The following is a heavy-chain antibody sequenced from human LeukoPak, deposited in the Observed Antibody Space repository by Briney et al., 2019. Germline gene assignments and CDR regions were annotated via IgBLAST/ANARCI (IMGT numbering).Heavy chain of an antibody. CDR3: ARDRGSYSVWFDP. Sequence: ASVKVSCKASGYTFTGYYMHWVRQAPGQGLEWMGWINPNSGGTNYAQKFQGRVTMTRDTSISTAYMELSRLRSDDTAVYYCARDRGSYSVWFDPWGQGTLVTVSS. CDR2: INPNSGGT. V-gene: IGHV1-2*02. J-gene: IGHJ5*02. CDR1: GYTFTGYY. D-gene: IGHD1-26*01.